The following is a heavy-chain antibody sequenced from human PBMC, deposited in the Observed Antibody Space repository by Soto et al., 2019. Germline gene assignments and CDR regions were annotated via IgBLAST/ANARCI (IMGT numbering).Heavy chain of an antibody. CDR3: AKDILTGSPHY. CDR2: VSASGGTT. V-gene: IGHV3-23*01. Sequence: GGSLRLSCAASGFTFADYAMTWVRQAPGKGLDWVSTVSASGGTTYYADSVEGRFSISRDNSKNTLHLQMNSLRAEDTAVYYCAKDILTGSPHYWGQGTLVTVSS. J-gene: IGHJ4*02. D-gene: IGHD3-9*01. CDR1: GFTFADYA.